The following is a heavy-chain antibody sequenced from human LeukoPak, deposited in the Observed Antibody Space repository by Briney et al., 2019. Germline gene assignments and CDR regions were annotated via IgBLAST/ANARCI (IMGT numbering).Heavy chain of an antibody. V-gene: IGHV4-34*01. CDR2: INHSGST. D-gene: IGHD6-13*01. CDR3: ARIVIAAAGGFDY. J-gene: IGHJ4*02. CDR1: GGSFSGYY. Sequence: SETLSLTCAVYGGSFSGYYWSWIRQPPGKGLEWIGEINHSGSTNYNPSLKSRVTISVDTSKNQFFLKLSSVTAADTAVYYCARIVIAAAGGFDYWGQGTLVTVSS.